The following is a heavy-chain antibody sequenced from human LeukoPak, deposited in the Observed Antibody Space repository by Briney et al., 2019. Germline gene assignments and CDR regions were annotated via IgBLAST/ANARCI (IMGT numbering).Heavy chain of an antibody. CDR1: GFTFSTYS. CDR3: AREAARYSSSFYYYMDV. V-gene: IGHV3-21*01. J-gene: IGHJ6*03. Sequence: GGSLRLSCAASGFTFSTYSMNWVRQAPGKGLERVSSISSSSSYIYYADSVKGRFTISRDNAKNSLYLQMNSLRAEDTAVYYCAREAARYSSSFYYYMDVWGKGTTVTVSS. D-gene: IGHD6-6*01. CDR2: ISSSSSYI.